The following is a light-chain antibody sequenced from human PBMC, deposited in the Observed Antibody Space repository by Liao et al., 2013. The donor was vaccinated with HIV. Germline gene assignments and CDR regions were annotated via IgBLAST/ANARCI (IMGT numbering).Light chain of an antibody. CDR2: QDT. J-gene: IGLJ1*01. V-gene: IGLV3-1*01. CDR3: LTWDNNHYV. Sequence: SYELTQAPSVSVSPGQTARITCSGDKLGDKYVSWYQQRPGRSPVLVIYQDTKRPSGIPDRFSGSNSGNTATLTISGTQAVDEADYYCLTWDNNHYVFGPGTKVTVL. CDR1: KLGDKY.